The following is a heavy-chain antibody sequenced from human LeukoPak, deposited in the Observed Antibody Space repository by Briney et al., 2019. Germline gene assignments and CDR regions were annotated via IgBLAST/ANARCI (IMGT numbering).Heavy chain of an antibody. CDR1: GSTVSSNY. V-gene: IGHV3-53*01. CDR2: IYSGGST. CDR3: ARGQGPDGYYYDSSGFEEDY. Sequence: PGGSLRLSCAASGSTVSSNYMSWVRQAPGKGLEWVSVIYSGGSTYYADSVKGRFTISRDNSKNTLYLQMNSLRAEDTAVYYCARGQGPDGYYYDSSGFEEDYWGQGTLVTVSS. D-gene: IGHD3-22*01. J-gene: IGHJ4*02.